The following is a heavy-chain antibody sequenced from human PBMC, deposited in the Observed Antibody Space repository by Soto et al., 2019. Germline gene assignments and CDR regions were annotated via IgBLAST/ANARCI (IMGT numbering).Heavy chain of an antibody. CDR2: IIPIFGTA. Sequence: SVKVSCKASGGTFSSYAISWVRQAPGQGLEWMGGIIPIFGTANYAQKFQGRVTITADESMSTAYMELSSLRSEDTAVYYCAGRHDYYDSSGYYPHFDYWGQGTLVTVSS. D-gene: IGHD3-22*01. CDR1: GGTFSSYA. V-gene: IGHV1-69*13. J-gene: IGHJ4*02. CDR3: AGRHDYYDSSGYYPHFDY.